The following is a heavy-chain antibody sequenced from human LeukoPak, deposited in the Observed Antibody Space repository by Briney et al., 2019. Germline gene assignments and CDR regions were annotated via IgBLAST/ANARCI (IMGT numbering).Heavy chain of an antibody. CDR3: AKSPRDLKVFDY. J-gene: IGHJ4*02. CDR1: GFTFSNYA. Sequence: PGGSLILSCAASGFTFSNYAMSWVRQAPGKGLEWVSSISGSGGSTNYADSVKGRFTITRDNSKNTLHLQMSSLRDEDTAVYHCAKSPRDLKVFDYWGQGTLVTVSS. D-gene: IGHD3-3*01. CDR2: ISGSGGST. V-gene: IGHV3-23*01.